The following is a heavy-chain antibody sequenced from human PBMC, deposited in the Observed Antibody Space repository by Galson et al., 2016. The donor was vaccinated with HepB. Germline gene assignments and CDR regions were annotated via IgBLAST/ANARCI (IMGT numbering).Heavy chain of an antibody. V-gene: IGHV3-23*01. Sequence: SLRLSCAASGFTFSSYAMSWVRQAPGKGLEWVSSILGSGGNTYYADSVKGRFTISRDNSKNTLSLQMNSLRAEDTAVYYCAKRDILVVGAALPAFDYWGQGTLVTGSS. J-gene: IGHJ4*02. D-gene: IGHD2-15*01. CDR1: GFTFSSYA. CDR2: ILGSGGNT. CDR3: AKRDILVVGAALPAFDY.